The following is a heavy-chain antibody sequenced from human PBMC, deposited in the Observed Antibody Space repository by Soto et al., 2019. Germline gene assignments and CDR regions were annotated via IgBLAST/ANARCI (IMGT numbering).Heavy chain of an antibody. CDR1: GFTFSSYA. V-gene: IGHV3-23*01. CDR2: ISGSGGST. J-gene: IGHJ4*02. CDR3: AKDAARFRLYSSSPLTFDY. D-gene: IGHD6-6*01. Sequence: GGSLRLSCAASGFTFSSYAMSWVRQAPGKGLEWVSAISGSGGSTYYADSVKGRFTISRDNSKNTLYLQMNSLRAEDTVLYYCAKDAARFRLYSSSPLTFDYWGQGTLVTVSS.